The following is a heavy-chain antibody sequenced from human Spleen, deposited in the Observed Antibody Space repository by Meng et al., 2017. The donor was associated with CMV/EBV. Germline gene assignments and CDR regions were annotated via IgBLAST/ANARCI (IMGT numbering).Heavy chain of an antibody. CDR3: ARVYAYYDSSGYYSRYFDY. Sequence: QVQLQRWGAGLLRPSATLSLPCAVYGGSFSGYYWSWIRQPPGKGLEWIGEINHSGSTNYNPSLKSRVTISVDTSKNQFSLKLSSVTAADTAVYYCARVYAYYDSSGYYSRYFDYWGQGTLVTVSS. CDR1: GGSFSGYY. V-gene: IGHV4-34*01. CDR2: INHSGST. D-gene: IGHD3-22*01. J-gene: IGHJ4*02.